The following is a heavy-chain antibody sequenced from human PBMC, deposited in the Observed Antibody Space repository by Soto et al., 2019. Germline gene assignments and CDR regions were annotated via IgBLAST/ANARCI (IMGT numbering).Heavy chain of an antibody. V-gene: IGHV1-18*01. D-gene: IGHD6-19*01. CDR3: AKENGQWLVSN. J-gene: IGHJ4*02. Sequence: QVQLVQSGAEVKRPGASVRVSCQASGYIFTSYGIGWVRQAPGQGLEWMGRISTYNGNTNYAQKFQGRVTMTTDTATSTAYMEVRSIISDDTAVYYCAKENGQWLVSNRGQGTLVTVS. CDR1: GYIFTSYG. CDR2: ISTYNGNT.